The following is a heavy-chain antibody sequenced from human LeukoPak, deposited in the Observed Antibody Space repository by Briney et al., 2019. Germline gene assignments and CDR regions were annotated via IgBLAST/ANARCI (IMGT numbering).Heavy chain of an antibody. V-gene: IGHV3-23*01. CDR2: ISTSGGST. CDR1: EFTFSNYG. J-gene: IGHJ4*02. D-gene: IGHD2-21*01. CDR3: AKAPVTSCRGAYCYPFDS. Sequence: PGGSLRLSCAASEFTFSNYGMTWVRQAPGKGLEWVSSISTSGGSTYYADSVKGRFTISRDNSKNTLYLQMNSLRAEDAAVYFCAKAPVTSCRGAYCYPFDSWGQGTLVTVSS.